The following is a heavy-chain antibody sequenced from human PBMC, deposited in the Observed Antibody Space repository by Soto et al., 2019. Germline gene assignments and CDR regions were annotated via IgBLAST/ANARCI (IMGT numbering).Heavy chain of an antibody. D-gene: IGHD3-22*01. CDR1: GGSISSYY. CDR2: IYYSGST. V-gene: IGHV4-59*08. J-gene: IGHJ4*02. Sequence: PSETLSLTCTVSGGSISSYYWSWIRQPPGKGLEWIGYIYYSGSTNYNPSLKSRVTISVDTSKNQFSLKLSSVTAADTAVYYCARGLHDYDSSGYYYCFDYWGQGTLLTVSS. CDR3: ARGLHDYDSSGYYYCFDY.